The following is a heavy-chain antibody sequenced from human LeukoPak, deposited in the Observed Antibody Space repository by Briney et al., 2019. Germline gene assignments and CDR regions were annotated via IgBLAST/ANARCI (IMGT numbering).Heavy chain of an antibody. V-gene: IGHV3-23*01. CDR2: MSDSGGAT. D-gene: IGHD6-6*01. J-gene: IGHJ2*01. CDR1: GFTFSIYG. Sequence: GGSLRLSCAASGFTFSIYGMSWVRQAPGKGPDWVSSMSDSGGATYYADSVKGRFTISRDNSKSTLYLQMNSLRAEDTAVYYCAKDVGSSSFWYFDLWGRGTLVTVSS. CDR3: AKDVGSSSFWYFDL.